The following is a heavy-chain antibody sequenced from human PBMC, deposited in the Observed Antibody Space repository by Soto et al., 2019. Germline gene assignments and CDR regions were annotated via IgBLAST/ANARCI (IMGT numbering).Heavy chain of an antibody. CDR2: LGGGNDV. Sequence: GGSLRLSCEASGFTFSNYAMSWVRQAPGEGPEWVSTLGGGNDVFYADSVKGRFTISRDDSRNTLYLRMDNLRVEDTAIYFCAKDSVSHNGIYDAFDIWGQGTVVTVSS. CDR1: GFTFSNYA. V-gene: IGHV3-23*01. D-gene: IGHD3-3*02. CDR3: AKDSVSHNGIYDAFDI. J-gene: IGHJ3*02.